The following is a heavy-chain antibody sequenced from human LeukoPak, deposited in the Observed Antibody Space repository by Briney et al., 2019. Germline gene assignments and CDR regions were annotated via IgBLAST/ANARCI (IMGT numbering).Heavy chain of an antibody. Sequence: ASVKVSCKASGYTFTFYDIHWVRQAPGQGLEWMGWMNPNSGNTGYAQKFQGRVTSTRNTSTGTAYMELSSLRSDDTAVYYCARRAGSYSHSYDYWGQGTLVTVSS. V-gene: IGHV1-8*03. CDR2: MNPNSGNT. J-gene: IGHJ4*02. CDR1: GYTFTFYD. CDR3: ARRAGSYSHSYDY. D-gene: IGHD2-15*01.